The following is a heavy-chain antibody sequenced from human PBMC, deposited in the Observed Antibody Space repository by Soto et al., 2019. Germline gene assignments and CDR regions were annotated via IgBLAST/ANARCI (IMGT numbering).Heavy chain of an antibody. J-gene: IGHJ4*02. CDR3: AREVEYYDSSGEDY. CDR1: GFTFSSYS. CDR2: ISSSSSTI. D-gene: IGHD3-22*01. Sequence: GGSLRLSCAASGFTFSSYSMNWVRQAPGKGLEWVSYISSSSSTIYYADSVKGRFTISRDNAKNSLYLQMNSLRDEDTAVYYCAREVEYYDSSGEDYWGQGPLGTVS. V-gene: IGHV3-48*02.